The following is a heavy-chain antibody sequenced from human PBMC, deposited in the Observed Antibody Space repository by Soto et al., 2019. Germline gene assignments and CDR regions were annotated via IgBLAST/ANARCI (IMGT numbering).Heavy chain of an antibody. CDR3: ASGVSRGPFDP. D-gene: IGHD3-10*01. CDR2: IYNSGST. Sequence: SETLSLTCTVSGGSISSYYWSWIRQPPGKGLEWIGYIYNSGSTNYNPSLKSRVTISVDTSKNQFSLKLSSVTAADTAVYYCASGVSRGPFDPWAQGTLDTVTS. V-gene: IGHV4-59*01. J-gene: IGHJ5*02. CDR1: GGSISSYY.